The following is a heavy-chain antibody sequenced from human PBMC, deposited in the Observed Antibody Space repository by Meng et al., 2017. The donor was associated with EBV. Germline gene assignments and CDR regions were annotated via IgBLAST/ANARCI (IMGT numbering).Heavy chain of an antibody. CDR2: ISYDGSNK. CDR1: GFTLSSYG. V-gene: IGHV3-30*18. J-gene: IGHJ4*02. Sequence: GRWGEVGGALCRPGRSLVRSCAALGFTLSSYGMHWVRQAPGKGLEWVAVISYDGSNKYYADSVKGRFTISRDNSKNTLYLQMNSLRAEDTAVYYCAKGDVYYYDSSGYPNYWGQGTLVTVSS. CDR3: AKGDVYYYDSSGYPNY. D-gene: IGHD3-22*01.